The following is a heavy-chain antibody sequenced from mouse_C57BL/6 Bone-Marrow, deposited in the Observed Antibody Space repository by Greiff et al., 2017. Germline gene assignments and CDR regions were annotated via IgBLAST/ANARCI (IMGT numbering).Heavy chain of an antibody. CDR2: INPNNGGT. V-gene: IGHV1-26*01. Sequence: VQLQQSGPELVKPGASVKISCKASGYTFTDYYMNWVKQSHGKSLEWIGDINPNNGGTSYNQKFKGKATLTVDKSSSTAYMELRSLTSEDSAVYYCARDYGNYVRYFDYWGQGTTLTVSS. CDR3: ARDYGNYVRYFDY. J-gene: IGHJ2*01. D-gene: IGHD2-1*01. CDR1: GYTFTDYY.